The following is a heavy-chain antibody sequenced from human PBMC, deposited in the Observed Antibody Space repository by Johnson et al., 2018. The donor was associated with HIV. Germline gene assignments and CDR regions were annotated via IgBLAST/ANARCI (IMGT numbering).Heavy chain of an antibody. CDR3: ARLKNGAFDI. J-gene: IGHJ3*02. CDR2: ISGSDGST. Sequence: VQLVESGGGLVQPGGSPRLSCAASGFTFSSYAMSWVRQAPGKGLEWVSAISGSDGSTYFADSVKGRFPISRDNSKNTLFLQMNSLRVEDTAVYYCARLKNGAFDIWGQGTMVTVSS. D-gene: IGHD2-8*01. CDR1: GFTFSSYA. V-gene: IGHV3-23*04.